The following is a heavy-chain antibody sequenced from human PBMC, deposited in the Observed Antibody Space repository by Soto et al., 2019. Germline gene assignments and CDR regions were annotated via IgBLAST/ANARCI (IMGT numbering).Heavy chain of an antibody. CDR3: ARRPGGSFDY. D-gene: IGHD1-26*01. CDR1: GGTSISLSGY. V-gene: IGHV4-39*01. J-gene: IGHJ4*02. CDR2: IYYSGST. Sequence: LTWTVAGGTSISLSGYRILNSKPPGKGLEWIGSIYYSGSTYYNPSLKSRVTISVDTSKNQFSLKLSSVTAADTAVYYCARRPGGSFDYWGQGTLVTVSS.